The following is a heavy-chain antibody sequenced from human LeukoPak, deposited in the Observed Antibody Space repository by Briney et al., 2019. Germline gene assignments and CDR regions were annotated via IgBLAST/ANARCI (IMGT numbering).Heavy chain of an antibody. CDR3: ARVVAYDFWSGYGDV. D-gene: IGHD3-3*01. CDR2: IYTSGST. J-gene: IGHJ6*04. CDR1: GGYISSGSYY. V-gene: IGHV4-61*02. Sequence: SSQTLSLTCTVSGGYISSGSYYWSWIRQPAGKGLEWIGRIYTSGSTNYNPSLKMRVTISVDTSKNQFSLKLSSVTAASTAVYYCARVVAYDFWSGYGDVWGKGTTVTVSS.